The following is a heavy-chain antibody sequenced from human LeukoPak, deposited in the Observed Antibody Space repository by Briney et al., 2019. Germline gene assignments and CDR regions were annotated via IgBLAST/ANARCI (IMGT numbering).Heavy chain of an antibody. D-gene: IGHD3-10*01. V-gene: IGHV4-34*12. CDR2: IFYSGST. CDR3: AKSNGYGLVNI. CDR1: GGSFSGYY. J-gene: IGHJ3*02. Sequence: PSETLSLTCAVYGGSFSGYYWGWIRQPPGKGLEWIGNIFYSGSTYYSPSLKSRVTISLDTSRNQFSLKLNSVAAADTAVYYCAKSNGYGLVNIWGQGTMVTVSS.